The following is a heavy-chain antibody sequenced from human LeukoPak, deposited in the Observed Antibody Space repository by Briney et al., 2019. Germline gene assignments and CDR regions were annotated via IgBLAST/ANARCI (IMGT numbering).Heavy chain of an antibody. CDR1: GGSISSYY. CDR3: ARDHNEYDFLSDAYLGYFDY. CDR2: LYTDGST. Sequence: SETLSLTCTVSGGSISSYYWGWLRRPAGKGLEGLRRLYTDGSTNYNPSLRRRISMSVDLSANQFTLRLSSVTAADTAIYYCARDHNEYDFLSDAYLGYFDYWGQGALVTVSS. V-gene: IGHV4-4*07. D-gene: IGHD3-3*01. J-gene: IGHJ4*02.